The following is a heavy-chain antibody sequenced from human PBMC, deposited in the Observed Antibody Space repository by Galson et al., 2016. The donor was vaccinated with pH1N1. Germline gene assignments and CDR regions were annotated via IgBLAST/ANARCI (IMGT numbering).Heavy chain of an antibody. CDR2: IWYDGSLT. D-gene: IGHD5-18*01. J-gene: IGHJ1*01. Sequence: SLRLSCAASGFTFSSYGMHWVRQAPGKGLEWVAVIWYDGSLTYVADSMKGRFTISRDNSKSILYLQMTSLRAEDTAVYYCARDPNNDWILEHWGQGTPVTVSS. V-gene: IGHV3-33*01. CDR1: GFTFSSYG. CDR3: ARDPNNDWILEH.